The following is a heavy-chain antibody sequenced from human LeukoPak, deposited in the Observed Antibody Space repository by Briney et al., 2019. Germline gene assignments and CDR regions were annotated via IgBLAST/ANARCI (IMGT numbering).Heavy chain of an antibody. Sequence: SDTLSLTCTVCGGSISSYYWSWTRQPAGKGLEWIGRIYTTGSTNYNPSLKSRVTMSVDTSKNQISLKVNSVTAADTAVYYCARESYSSSYLFDFWGQGTLVTVSS. J-gene: IGHJ4*02. CDR1: GGSISSYY. CDR3: ARESYSSSYLFDF. D-gene: IGHD6-6*01. CDR2: IYTTGST. V-gene: IGHV4-4*07.